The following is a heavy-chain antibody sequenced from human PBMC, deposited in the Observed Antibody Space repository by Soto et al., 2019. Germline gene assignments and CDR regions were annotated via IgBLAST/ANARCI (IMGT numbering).Heavy chain of an antibody. V-gene: IGHV3-30-3*01. D-gene: IGHD3-10*01. Sequence: QVQLVESGGGVVQPGRSLRLSCAASGFTFSSYAMHWVRQAPGKGLEWVAVISYDGSNKYYADSVKGRFTISRDNSKNTLYLQMNSLRAEDTDVYYCARDRLAYYGSGSTADYWGQGTLVTVSS. CDR1: GFTFSSYA. CDR3: ARDRLAYYGSGSTADY. CDR2: ISYDGSNK. J-gene: IGHJ4*02.